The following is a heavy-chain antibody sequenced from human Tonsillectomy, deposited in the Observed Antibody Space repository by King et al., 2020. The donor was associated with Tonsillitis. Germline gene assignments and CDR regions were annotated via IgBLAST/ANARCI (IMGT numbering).Heavy chain of an antibody. V-gene: IGHV3-30*01. CDR3: ARETYSSRAFDY. J-gene: IGHJ4*02. Sequence: VQLVESGGGVVQPGRSLRLSCAASGFIFSTYTMHWGRQAPGKGLEWVAVILYDVTNKYYADSVKGRFTISRDNSKNTLYLQINSLRAEDTAVYYCARETYSSRAFDYWGQGALVTVSS. D-gene: IGHD6-13*01. CDR2: ILYDVTNK. CDR1: GFIFSTYT.